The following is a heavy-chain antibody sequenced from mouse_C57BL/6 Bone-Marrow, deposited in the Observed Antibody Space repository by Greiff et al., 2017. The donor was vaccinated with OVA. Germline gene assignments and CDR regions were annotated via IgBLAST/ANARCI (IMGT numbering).Heavy chain of an antibody. CDR1: GYTFTGYW. CDR2: IYPGSGST. Sequence: QVQLQQPGAELVKPGASVKMSCKASGYTFTGYWITWVKQRPGQGLEWIGDIYPGSGSTNYNQKFKGKATLTVDTSSSTAYMQLSSLTSEDSAVYYSAVRDYGSRYDVDYWGQGTTLTVSS. CDR3: AVRDYGSRYDVDY. D-gene: IGHD1-1*01. J-gene: IGHJ2*01. V-gene: IGHV1-55*01.